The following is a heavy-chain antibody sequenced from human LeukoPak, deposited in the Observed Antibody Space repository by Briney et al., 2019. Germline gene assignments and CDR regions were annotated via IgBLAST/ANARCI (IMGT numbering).Heavy chain of an antibody. J-gene: IGHJ4*02. CDR3: ATARYYDISGYYFW. Sequence: PSGTLSLTCAVSGGSISSDNWWSGVRQPPGKGLEWIGEIFHSGSTNYNPSLKSRVTISVDKSKNQFSLKLNSVTAADTAVYYCATARYYDISGYYFWWGQGTLVTVSS. V-gene: IGHV4-4*02. CDR1: GGSISSDNW. CDR2: IFHSGST. D-gene: IGHD3-22*01.